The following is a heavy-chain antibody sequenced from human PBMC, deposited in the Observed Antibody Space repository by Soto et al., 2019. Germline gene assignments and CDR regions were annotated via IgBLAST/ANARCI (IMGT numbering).Heavy chain of an antibody. V-gene: IGHV1-2*04. J-gene: IGHJ6*02. D-gene: IGHD3-3*01. CDR3: AREDYDFWSGSQYYGMDV. CDR1: GYTFTGYY. Sequence: ASVTVSCKASGYTFTGYYMHWVRQAPGQGLEWMGWINPNSGGTNYAQKFQGWVTMTRDTSISTAYMELSRLRSDDTAVYYCAREDYDFWSGSQYYGMDVWGQGTTVTVSS. CDR2: INPNSGGT.